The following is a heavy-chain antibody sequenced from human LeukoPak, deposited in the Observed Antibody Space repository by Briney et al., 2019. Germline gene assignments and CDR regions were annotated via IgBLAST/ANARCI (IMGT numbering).Heavy chain of an antibody. CDR3: ARDSSGWSGFDH. J-gene: IGHJ5*02. CDR1: GFTFSSYS. D-gene: IGHD6-19*01. CDR2: ISSSSSYI. V-gene: IGHV3-21*01. Sequence: GGSLRLSCAASGFTFSSYSMNWVRQAPGKGLEWVSSISSSSSYIYYADSVKGRFTISRDNAKNSLYLQMNSLRAEDTAVYYCARDSSGWSGFDHWGQGTLVTVSS.